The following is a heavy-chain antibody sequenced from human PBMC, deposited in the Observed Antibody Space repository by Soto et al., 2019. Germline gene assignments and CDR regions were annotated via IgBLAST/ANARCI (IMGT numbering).Heavy chain of an antibody. V-gene: IGHV1-69*02. CDR3: ARGRGGRGDY. D-gene: IGHD2-15*01. Sequence: QVQLVQSGAEVKKPGSSVKVSCKASGGTFSSYTINWVRQAPGQGHEWMGMIIPILGIANYAQKFQDRVTITADKSTSTAYLELSSLRSEDTAVYYCARGRGGRGDYWGQGTLVTVSS. CDR1: GGTFSSYT. J-gene: IGHJ4*02. CDR2: IIPILGIA.